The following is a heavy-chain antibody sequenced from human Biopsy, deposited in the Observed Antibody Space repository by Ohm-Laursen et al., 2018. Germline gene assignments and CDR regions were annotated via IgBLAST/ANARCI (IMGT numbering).Heavy chain of an antibody. Sequence: SDTLSLTCIVSGGSISSGGSYWSWIRQRPGKGLEWIGYIFNSANTYYNPSLKNLITISGDTSKNQFSLKLYSVTAADTAVYYCARGDYFDSNGYFWFDPWGQGTLVTVSS. D-gene: IGHD3-22*01. CDR2: IFNSANT. CDR3: ARGDYFDSNGYFWFDP. V-gene: IGHV4-31*01. J-gene: IGHJ5*02. CDR1: GGSISSGGSY.